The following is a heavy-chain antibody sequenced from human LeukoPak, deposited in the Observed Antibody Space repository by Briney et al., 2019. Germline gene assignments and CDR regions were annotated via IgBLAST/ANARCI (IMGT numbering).Heavy chain of an antibody. CDR1: RDTSRSYA. D-gene: IGHD3-22*01. J-gene: IGHJ5*02. V-gene: IGHV1-69*04. CDR2: FIIILVIA. CDR3: ATSPSGTYYDSSGCPLGEFDP. Sequence: SALKISCEAPRDTSRSYAICSVREAPGHGVELMGRFIIILVIANYAQKFQGRVTITAGKSTRTAYTELSRLRSEDTRLYYTATSPSGTYYDSSGCPLGEFDPWGQGTLVTVAS.